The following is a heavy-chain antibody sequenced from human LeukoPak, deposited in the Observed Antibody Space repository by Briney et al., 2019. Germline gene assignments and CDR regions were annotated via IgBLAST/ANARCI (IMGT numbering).Heavy chain of an antibody. J-gene: IGHJ4*02. CDR2: TWYDGSNK. CDR3: ANDHSSGSDY. V-gene: IGHV3-33*06. D-gene: IGHD6-19*01. Sequence: PGGSLRLSCAASGFTFISYGMHGVRQAPGKGLEGVAVTWYDGSNKYYADSVKGRFTISRDNSKNTLYLQMNRLRAEDTAVYYCANDHSSGSDYWGQGTLVTVSS. CDR1: GFTFISYG.